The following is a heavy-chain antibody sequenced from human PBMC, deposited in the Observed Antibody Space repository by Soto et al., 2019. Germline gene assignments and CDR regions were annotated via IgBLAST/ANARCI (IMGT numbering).Heavy chain of an antibody. D-gene: IGHD1-20*01. CDR1: GFVFRNYG. V-gene: IGHV3-30*03. J-gene: IGHJ6*02. Sequence: QVQLAESGGGVVQPGGSLRLSCAVSGFVFRNYGMHWVRLAPGKGLEWVAAISYLGTAEHYADSVKGRIKVSRDNSAGPVYLLRNRLGVEDTAAYYCARDIRVPGPLAGVDAWGPGTTVIVSS. CDR3: ARDIRVPGPLAGVDA. CDR2: ISYLGTAE.